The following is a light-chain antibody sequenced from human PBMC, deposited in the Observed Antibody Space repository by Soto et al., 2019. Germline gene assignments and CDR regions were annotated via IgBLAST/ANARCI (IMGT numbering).Light chain of an antibody. CDR2: DVS. V-gene: IGLV2-14*01. CDR3: SSYTSNSPYG. J-gene: IGLJ1*01. CDR1: SSDVGGYNY. Sequence: QSALTQPASVSGSPGQSITISCTGTSSDVGGYNYVSWYQQYPGKAPKLMIYDVSNRPSGVSNRFSGSKSGNTASLTISGLQAEDEADYYCSSYTSNSPYGFGTGTKLTVL.